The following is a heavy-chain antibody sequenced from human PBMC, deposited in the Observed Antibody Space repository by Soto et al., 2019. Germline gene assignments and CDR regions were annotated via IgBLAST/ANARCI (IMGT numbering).Heavy chain of an antibody. CDR1: GGSINSHY. J-gene: IGHJ5*02. D-gene: IGHD3-16*01. V-gene: IGHV4-59*11. Sequence: SETLSLTCTVSGGSINSHYWSWIRQPPGKRLEWLGYIYSSGFTTYNPSLKGRLTISVDTSTNQFSLRLSSVASGGSAVYYCARGGAHYNWFGPWGKGPLVTVAA. CDR2: IYSSGFT. CDR3: ARGGAHYNWFGP.